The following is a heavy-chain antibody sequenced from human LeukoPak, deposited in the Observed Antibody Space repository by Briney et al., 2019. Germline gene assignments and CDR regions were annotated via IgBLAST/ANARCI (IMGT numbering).Heavy chain of an antibody. CDR2: INAGNGKT. Sequence: ASVKSSCKTSGYTSTNSAMNWVRHAPGQKLEWMGWINAGNGKTKSSQRVQDRVTITRDTSASTAYMELNSLRSEDTAVYYCARGIWSSHNKDYYFDYWGQGSLVSVSS. D-gene: IGHD2-21*01. CDR3: ARGIWSSHNKDYYFDY. J-gene: IGHJ4*02. V-gene: IGHV1-3*01. CDR1: GYTSTNSA.